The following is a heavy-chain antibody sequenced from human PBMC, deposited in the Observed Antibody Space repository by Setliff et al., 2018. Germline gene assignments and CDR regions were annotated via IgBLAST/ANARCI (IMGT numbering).Heavy chain of an antibody. CDR2: IYYSGST. CDR3: ARSRYYYDSSGYPFDY. D-gene: IGHD3-22*01. Sequence: PSETLSLTCTVSGGSISSSSYYWGWIRQPPGKGLERIGSIYYSGSTYYNPSLKSRVTISVDTSKNQFSLKLSSVTAADTAVYYCARSRYYYDSSGYPFDYWGQGTLVTVSS. V-gene: IGHV4-39*01. J-gene: IGHJ4*02. CDR1: GGSISSSSYY.